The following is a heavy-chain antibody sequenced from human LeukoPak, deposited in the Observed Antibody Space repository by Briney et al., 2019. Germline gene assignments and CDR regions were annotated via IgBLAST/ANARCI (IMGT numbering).Heavy chain of an antibody. V-gene: IGHV1-8*01. CDR2: MNPNSGNT. CDR3: ATASGEQWLVTYYFDY. Sequence: ASVKVSCKASGYTFTSYDINWVRQATGQGLEWMGWMNPNSGNTGYAQKFQGRVTMTRNTSISTAYMELSSLRSEDTAVYYCATASGEQWLVTYYFDYWGQGTLVTVSS. D-gene: IGHD6-19*01. J-gene: IGHJ4*02. CDR1: GYTFTSYD.